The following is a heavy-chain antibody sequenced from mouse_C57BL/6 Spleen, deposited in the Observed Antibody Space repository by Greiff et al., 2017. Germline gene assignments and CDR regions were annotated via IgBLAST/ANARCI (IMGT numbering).Heavy chain of an antibody. J-gene: IGHJ3*01. CDR3: TRDSGNYSWFAY. Sequence: EVNVVESGEGLVKPGGSLKLSCAASGFTFSSYAMSWVRQTPEKRLEWVAYISSGGEYIYYADTVKGRFTISRDNARNTLYLQMSSLKSEDTAMYYCTRDSGNYSWFAYWGQGTLVTVSA. CDR2: ISSGGEYI. D-gene: IGHD2-1*01. CDR1: GFTFSSYA. V-gene: IGHV5-9-1*02.